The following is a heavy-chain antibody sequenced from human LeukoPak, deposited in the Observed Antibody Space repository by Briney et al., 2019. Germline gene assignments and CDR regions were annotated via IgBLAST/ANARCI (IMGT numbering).Heavy chain of an antibody. CDR3: ARGGYSSSSVDY. CDR1: GFIFSSYW. V-gene: IGHV3-7*01. D-gene: IGHD6-6*01. J-gene: IGHJ4*02. CDR2: IKQDGSEK. Sequence: GGSLRLSCAASGFIFSSYWMSWVRQAPGKGLEWVANIKQDGSEKYYVDTVKGRFTISRDNAKNSLYLQMNSLRGEDTAVYYCARGGYSSSSVDYWGQGTLVTVSS.